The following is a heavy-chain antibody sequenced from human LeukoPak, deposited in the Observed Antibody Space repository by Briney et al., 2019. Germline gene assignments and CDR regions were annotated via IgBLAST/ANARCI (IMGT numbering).Heavy chain of an antibody. CDR2: ISYDGSNK. CDR1: GFTFSSYG. J-gene: IGHJ6*02. V-gene: IGHV3-30*18. Sequence: PGGSLRLSCAASGFTFSSYGMHWVRQAPGKGLEWVAVISYDGSNKYYADSVKGRFTISRDNSKSTLYLQMNSLRAKDTAVYYCAKDPDYGDYVGYYYYYGMDVWGQGTTVTVSS. CDR3: AKDPDYGDYVGYYYYYGMDV. D-gene: IGHD4-17*01.